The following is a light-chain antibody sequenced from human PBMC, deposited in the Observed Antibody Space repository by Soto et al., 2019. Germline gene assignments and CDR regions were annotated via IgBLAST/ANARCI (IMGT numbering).Light chain of an antibody. V-gene: IGKV1-33*01. CDR1: QDISNY. CDR2: DAS. Sequence: DIQMTQSPSSLSASVGDRVTITCQASQDISNYLNWYQQKPGKAPKLLIYDASNLETGVPSRFSGSGSGTDFTFTISSLQPEDIATYYCQQYDNLSTFGQGTRLEN. J-gene: IGKJ5*01. CDR3: QQYDNLST.